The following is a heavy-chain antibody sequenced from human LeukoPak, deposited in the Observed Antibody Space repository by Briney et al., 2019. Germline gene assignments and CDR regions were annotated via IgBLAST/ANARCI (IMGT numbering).Heavy chain of an antibody. CDR2: IHYSGTT. D-gene: IGHD2-15*01. J-gene: IGHJ4*02. CDR3: ARAPGAALD. Sequence: SETLSLTCTVSGESITGFYWNWIRQPPGKGLEWIGYIHYSGTTNYNPSLKSRVSISVDTSKNQFSLKLSSVTAADTAVYYCARAPGAALDWGQGTLVTVSS. CDR1: GESITGFY. V-gene: IGHV4-59*12.